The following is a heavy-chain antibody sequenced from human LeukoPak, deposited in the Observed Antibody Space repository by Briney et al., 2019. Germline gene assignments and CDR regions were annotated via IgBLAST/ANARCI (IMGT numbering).Heavy chain of an antibody. J-gene: IGHJ3*02. D-gene: IGHD6-19*01. CDR3: AKLRTGAVASDAFDI. V-gene: IGHV3-43*02. CDR1: GFTFDDYA. CDR2: ISGDGGST. Sequence: GGSLRLSCAASGFTFDDYAMHWVRHAPGKGLEWVSLISGDGGSTYYADSVKGRFTIPRDNSKNSLYLQMNSLRTEDTALYYCAKLRTGAVASDAFDIWGQGTMVTVSS.